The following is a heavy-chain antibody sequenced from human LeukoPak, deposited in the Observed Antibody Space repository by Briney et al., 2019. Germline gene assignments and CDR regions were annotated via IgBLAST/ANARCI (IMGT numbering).Heavy chain of an antibody. Sequence: GGSLRLSCAASGFTFSDYYMSWIRQAPGKGLEWVSYISSSGSTIYYADSVKGRFTISRDNAKNSLYLQMNSLRAEDTAVYYCARALSDKAQDYYGAGSYFDYWGQGTLVTVSS. CDR1: GFTFSDYY. D-gene: IGHD3-10*01. V-gene: IGHV3-11*04. J-gene: IGHJ4*02. CDR2: ISSSGSTI. CDR3: ARALSDKAQDYYGAGSYFDY.